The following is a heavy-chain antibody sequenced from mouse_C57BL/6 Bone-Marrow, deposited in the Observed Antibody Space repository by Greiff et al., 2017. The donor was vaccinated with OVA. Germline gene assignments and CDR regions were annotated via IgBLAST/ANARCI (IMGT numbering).Heavy chain of an antibody. V-gene: IGHV2-9-1*01. CDR3: ARKGYYGRHWYFDV. CDR1: GFSLTSYA. CDR2: IWTGGGT. J-gene: IGHJ1*03. Sequence: VKLVESGPGPVAPSQSLSITCTVSGFSLTSYAISWVRQPPGTGLEWLGVIWTGGGTNYNSALKSRLSISKDNSKSQVFLKMNSLQTDDTARDYCARKGYYGRHWYFDVWGTGTTVTVSS. D-gene: IGHD1-1*01.